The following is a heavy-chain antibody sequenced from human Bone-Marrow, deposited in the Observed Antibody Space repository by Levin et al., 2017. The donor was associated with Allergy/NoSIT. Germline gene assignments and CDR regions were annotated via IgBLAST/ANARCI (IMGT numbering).Heavy chain of an antibody. D-gene: IGHD3/OR15-3a*01. CDR2: IIPIFGTA. CDR3: AVSGLAHLPYYMDV. J-gene: IGHJ6*03. Sequence: SVKVSCKASGGTFSSYAISWVRQAPGQGLEWMGGIIPIFGTANYAQKFQGRVTITADKSTSTAYMELSSLRSEDTAVYYCAVSGLAHLPYYMDVWGKGTTVTVSS. V-gene: IGHV1-69*06. CDR1: GGTFSSYA.